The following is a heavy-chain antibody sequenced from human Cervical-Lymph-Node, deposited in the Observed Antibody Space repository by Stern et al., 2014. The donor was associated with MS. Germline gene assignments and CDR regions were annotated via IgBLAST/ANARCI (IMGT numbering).Heavy chain of an antibody. CDR3: AREFSLLAALPGY. V-gene: IGHV1-8*01. D-gene: IGHD6-6*01. CDR1: GYTFTSYD. Sequence: QVQLVQSGAEVKKPGASVKVSCKASGYTFTSYDINWVRQATGQGLEWMGWMHPNSGNTDYAQKFQGRVTMTTNTSISTAYMELSSLRSEDTAVYYCAREFSLLAALPGYWGQGTLVTVSS. CDR2: MHPNSGNT. J-gene: IGHJ4*02.